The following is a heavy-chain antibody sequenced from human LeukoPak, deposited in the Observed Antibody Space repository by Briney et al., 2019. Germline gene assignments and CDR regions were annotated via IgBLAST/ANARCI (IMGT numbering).Heavy chain of an antibody. V-gene: IGHV4-39*01. CDR2: IYYSGNT. D-gene: IGHD2-2*03. CDR1: GGSISSSSYY. J-gene: IGHJ4*02. Sequence: SETLSLTCTVSGGSISSSSYYWGWIRQPPGKGLEWIGTIYYSGNTYYNPSLKSRVTISVDTSKNQFSLKLGSVTAADTAMYYCATWILLKNLDYWEQGTLVNVSS. CDR3: ATWILLKNLDY.